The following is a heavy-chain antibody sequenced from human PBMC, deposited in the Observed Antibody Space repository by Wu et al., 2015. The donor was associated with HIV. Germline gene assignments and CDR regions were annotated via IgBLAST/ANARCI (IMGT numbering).Heavy chain of an antibody. CDR1: QYTFSDYY. CDR2: INPQTGDT. D-gene: IGHD4-23*01. Sequence: QVQLVQSGPEIKRPRTSVKVSCQSRQYTFSDYYIHWVRQAPGQGLEWMGCINPQTGDTTSAHSFVGRLTLTRDTSIATAYMELNRLTSDDTAVYYCATTAVTDAFDIWGQGTMVTVSS. V-gene: IGHV1-2*02. CDR3: ATTAVTDAFDI. J-gene: IGHJ3*02.